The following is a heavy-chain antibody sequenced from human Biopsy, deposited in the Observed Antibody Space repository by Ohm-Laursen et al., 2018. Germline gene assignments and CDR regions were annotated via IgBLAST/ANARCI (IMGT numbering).Heavy chain of an antibody. Sequence: GSSVKVSCKVSGYTFTSYDIKWVRQATGQGLEYLGWMNPNSGNTGYAQKFQGRVTMTRNTSISTAYMELSSLRSEDTAVYFCARADPPLFYYGSGSSNWFDPWGQGTLVTVSS. V-gene: IGHV1-8*01. CDR3: ARADPPLFYYGSGSSNWFDP. CDR2: MNPNSGNT. D-gene: IGHD3-10*01. J-gene: IGHJ5*02. CDR1: GYTFTSYD.